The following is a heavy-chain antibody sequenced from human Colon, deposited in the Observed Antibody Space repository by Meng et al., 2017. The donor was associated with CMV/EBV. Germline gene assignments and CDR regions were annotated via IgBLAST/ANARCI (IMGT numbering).Heavy chain of an antibody. CDR1: GFTCSTQY. CDR3: TRDIVL. V-gene: IGHV1-46*01. CDR2: IKTSGGST. D-gene: IGHD2-15*01. J-gene: IGHJ4*02. Sequence: QEQLWQSGAERTKPGASVKVSCKASGFTCSTQYIHWVRQAPGQGHEWLGIIKTSGGSTGYAQKFQGRVTMTRDTSTSTVYMELSSLRSEDTAMYYCTRDIVLWGQGTLVTVSS.